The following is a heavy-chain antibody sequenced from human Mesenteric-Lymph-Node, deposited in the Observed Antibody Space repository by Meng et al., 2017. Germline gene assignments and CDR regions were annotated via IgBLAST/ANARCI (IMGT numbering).Heavy chain of an antibody. CDR3: ASFPPPGKQWLVTDY. V-gene: IGHV4-4*02. Sequence: QGRLGESGPGLVKPSGTLALTCAVSGGSISSSNWWSWVRQPPGKGLEWIGEIYHSGSTNYNPSLKSRVTISVDKSKNQFSLKLSSVTAADTAVYYCASFPPPGKQWLVTDYWGQGTLVTVSS. D-gene: IGHD6-19*01. J-gene: IGHJ4*02. CDR2: IYHSGST. CDR1: GGSISSSNW.